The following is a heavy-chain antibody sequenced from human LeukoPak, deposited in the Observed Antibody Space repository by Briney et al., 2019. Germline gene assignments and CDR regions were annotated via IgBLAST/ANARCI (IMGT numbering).Heavy chain of an antibody. V-gene: IGHV4-34*01. J-gene: IGHJ1*01. CDR2: INHSRST. CDR3: ARSRGIAAAGTLYFQH. CDR1: GGSFSGHY. D-gene: IGHD6-13*01. Sequence: SETLSLTCAVYGGSFSGHYWSWTRQPPGKGLEWMGEINHSRSTNYNPSLKSRVTISVDTSKNQFSLKLSSVTAADTAVYYCARSRGIAAAGTLYFQHWGQGTLVTVSS.